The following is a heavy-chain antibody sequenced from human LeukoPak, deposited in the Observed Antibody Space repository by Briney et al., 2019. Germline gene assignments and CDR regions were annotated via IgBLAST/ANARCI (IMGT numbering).Heavy chain of an antibody. CDR2: ISGNGGNT. Sequence: ETLSLTCTVSGGSISSSSYFWGWVRQAPGKGLEYVSGISGNGGNTYYANSVKGRFTISRDNSKHTLCLQMGSLRAEDMAVYYCARSKRWLEHYWYFDLWGRGTLVTVSS. D-gene: IGHD5-24*01. CDR1: GGSISSSSYF. CDR3: ARSKRWLEHYWYFDL. J-gene: IGHJ2*01. V-gene: IGHV3-64*01.